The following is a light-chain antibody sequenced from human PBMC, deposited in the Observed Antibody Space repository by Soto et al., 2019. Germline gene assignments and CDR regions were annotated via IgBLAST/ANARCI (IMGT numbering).Light chain of an antibody. Sequence: ARTQPRTVTGSPGQSVTTSRTRTTSDVGAHDYVSWYQQHPGKAPKLLIYHVRKRPSGVPDRFSGSKSGNTASLTISGLQAEDEADYYCCTDAGSYKVFGIGTKVTVL. J-gene: IGLJ1*01. CDR2: HVR. CDR3: CTDAGSYKV. CDR1: TSDVGAHDY. V-gene: IGLV2-11*01.